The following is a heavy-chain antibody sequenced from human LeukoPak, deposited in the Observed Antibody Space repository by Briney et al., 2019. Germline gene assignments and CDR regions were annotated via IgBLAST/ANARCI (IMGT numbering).Heavy chain of an antibody. Sequence: GESLKISCKGSGYSFTTYWIGWVRQMPGKGLEWMGIIYPGDSDTRYSPSFQGQATISADKSISTAYLQWSGLKASDTAMYYCARRGHSSSWYSDYWGQGTLVTVSS. D-gene: IGHD6-13*01. CDR2: IYPGDSDT. CDR1: GYSFTTYW. J-gene: IGHJ4*02. V-gene: IGHV5-51*01. CDR3: ARRGHSSSWYSDY.